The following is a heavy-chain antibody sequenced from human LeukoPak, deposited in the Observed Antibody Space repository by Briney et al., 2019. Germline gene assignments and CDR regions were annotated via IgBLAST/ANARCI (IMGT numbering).Heavy chain of an antibody. D-gene: IGHD6-19*01. CDR1: GFSFSSYG. V-gene: IGHV3-30*03. J-gene: IGHJ3*02. Sequence: GGSLRLSCAASGFSFSSYGMHWVRQAPGKGLEWLTVISYDGNTIYYADSVEGRFTISRDNSENTLYLQMNSLRAEDTAVYYCARAVAGKGGAFDIWGQGTMVTVSS. CDR2: ISYDGNTI. CDR3: ARAVAGKGGAFDI.